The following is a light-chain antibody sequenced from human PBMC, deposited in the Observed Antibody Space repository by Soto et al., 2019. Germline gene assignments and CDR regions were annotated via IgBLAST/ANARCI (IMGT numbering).Light chain of an antibody. CDR3: QLYDNWPPLT. CDR1: QSVRNN. CDR2: GAS. V-gene: IGKV3D-15*01. J-gene: IGKJ4*01. Sequence: EILMTQSPGTLSVSPGERATLSCRASQSVRNNLAWNNQKPGQAPRLLIYGASTRATGIPARFSGSGSGKEFTLTFSSLQSEDFAVYYCQLYDNWPPLTFGGGTKVEIK.